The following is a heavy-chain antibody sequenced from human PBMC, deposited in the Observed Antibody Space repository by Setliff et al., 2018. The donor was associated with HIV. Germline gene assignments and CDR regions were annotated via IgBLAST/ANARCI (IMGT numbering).Heavy chain of an antibody. J-gene: IGHJ1*01. V-gene: IGHV4-31*03. CDR2: VYYTGTS. D-gene: IGHD2-2*01. Sequence: PSETLSLTCTVSGVSVSSGGYYRSWIRQHPGKGLEWIGYVYYTGTSYFNPSLKSRITISVDTSKNHFSLKLGFVTAADTAVYYCARGESTTWDLAEYFQHWGHGTLGTVSS. CDR1: GVSVSSGGYY. CDR3: ARGESTTWDLAEYFQH.